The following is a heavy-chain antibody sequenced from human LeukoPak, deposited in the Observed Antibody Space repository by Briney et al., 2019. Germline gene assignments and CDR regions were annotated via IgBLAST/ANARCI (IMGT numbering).Heavy chain of an antibody. CDR3: ARAYCSSTSCYPPDY. J-gene: IGHJ4*02. Sequence: PSETLSLTCTVSGGSISSSNHYWGWLRQPPGKGLEWIGSIYYSGSTYYNPSLKSRVTISVDSSKNQFSLKLSSVTAADTAVYYCARAYCSSTSCYPPDYWGQGTLVTVSS. CDR2: IYYSGST. CDR1: GGSISSSNHY. D-gene: IGHD2-2*01. V-gene: IGHV4-39*01.